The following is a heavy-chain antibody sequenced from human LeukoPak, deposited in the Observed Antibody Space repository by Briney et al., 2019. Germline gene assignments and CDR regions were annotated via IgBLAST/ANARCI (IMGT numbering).Heavy chain of an antibody. D-gene: IGHD2-15*01. CDR2: ISGNGGVT. Sequence: GGSLLLSCAASAFTFGTYAMSWVRQAPGKGLEWVSDISGNGGVTHYADSVRGRFTISRDNSKNTLFLQMNSLRAEDTAVYYCSNAATPWGCFGMDVWGQGTTVTVSS. V-gene: IGHV3-23*01. CDR1: AFTFGTYA. CDR3: SNAATPWGCFGMDV. J-gene: IGHJ6*02.